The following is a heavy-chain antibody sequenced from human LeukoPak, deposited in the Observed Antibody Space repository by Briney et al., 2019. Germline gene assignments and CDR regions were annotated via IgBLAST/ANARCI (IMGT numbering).Heavy chain of an antibody. D-gene: IGHD5-24*01. V-gene: IGHV1-69*05. J-gene: IGHJ4*02. Sequence: SVKVSCKASGGTFSSYAISWVRQAPGQGLEWMGGIIPIFGTANYAQKFQGRVTVTTDESTSTAYMELSSLRSEDTAVYYCARGLDGYNYVAGIYWGQGTLVTVSS. CDR1: GGTFSSYA. CDR3: ARGLDGYNYVAGIY. CDR2: IIPIFGTA.